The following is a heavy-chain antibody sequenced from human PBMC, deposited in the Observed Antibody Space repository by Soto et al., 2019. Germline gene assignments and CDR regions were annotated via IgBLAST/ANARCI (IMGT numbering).Heavy chain of an antibody. CDR2: ISYDGSNK. J-gene: IGHJ4*02. CDR1: GFTFSSYA. Sequence: QVQLVESGGGVVQPGRSLRLSCAASGFTFSSYAMHWVRQAPGKGLEWVAVISYDGSNKYYADSVKGRFTISRDNSKNTLYLQMNGLRAEDTAVYYCARVQGIAAAGTLGYWGQGTLDTVSS. CDR3: ARVQGIAAAGTLGY. V-gene: IGHV3-30-3*01. D-gene: IGHD6-13*01.